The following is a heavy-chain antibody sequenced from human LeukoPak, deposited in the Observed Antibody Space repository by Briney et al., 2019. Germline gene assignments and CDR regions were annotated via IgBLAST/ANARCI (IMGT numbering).Heavy chain of an antibody. D-gene: IGHD4-11*01. V-gene: IGHV4-31*03. CDR2: IYYSGST. CDR1: GGSISSGGYY. Sequence: PSQTLSLTCTVSGGSISSGGYYWSWIRQHPGKGLEWIGYIYYSGSTYYNPSLKSRVTISVDTSKNQFSLKLSSVTAADTAVYYCARYRDYSNFLYYYGMDVWGQGTTVTVSS. CDR3: ARYRDYSNFLYYYGMDV. J-gene: IGHJ6*02.